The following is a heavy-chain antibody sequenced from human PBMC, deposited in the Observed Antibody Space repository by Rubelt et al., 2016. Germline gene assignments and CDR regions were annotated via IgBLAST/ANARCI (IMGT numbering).Heavy chain of an antibody. J-gene: IGHJ4*02. CDR3: ARVVN. CDR2: IKQDGSDI. Sequence: ELQLVESGGGLVQPGGSLRLSCAASQFTFSPSWMSWVRQAPGKGLEWVANIKQDGSDIHYVDSLKGRFTISRDNAKNSRYLQMSSRRAEDTAVYYCARVVNWGQGTLVTVSS. V-gene: IGHV3-7*01. CDR1: QFTFSPSW.